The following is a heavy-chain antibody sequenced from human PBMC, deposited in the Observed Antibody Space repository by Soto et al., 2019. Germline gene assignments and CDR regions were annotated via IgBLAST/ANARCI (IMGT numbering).Heavy chain of an antibody. CDR1: GYIFSNYY. D-gene: IGHD3-3*01. CDR3: AGSGVVIIPAALLHYYYYMDV. J-gene: IGHJ6*03. Sequence: ASVKVSCKASGYIFSNYYMHWVRQAPGQGLEWMGIINPSGGSTSYAQKFRGRVTMTRDTSTSTVYMELSSLRSEDTAVYYCAGSGVVIIPAALLHYYYYMDVWGKGTTVTVSS. V-gene: IGHV1-46*03. CDR2: INPSGGST.